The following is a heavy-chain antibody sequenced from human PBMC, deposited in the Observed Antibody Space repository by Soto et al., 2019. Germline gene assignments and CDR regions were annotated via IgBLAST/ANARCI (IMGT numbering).Heavy chain of an antibody. CDR3: ARGFDTVTTTYPLDY. CDR1: GFTFSSYS. CDR2: IRSNRSNK. Sequence: QPGGSLRLSCAASGFTFSSYSMNWVRQAPGKGLERVSDIRSNRSNKYYADSVKGRFTISRDNSKNTLYLQMNSLRAEDTAVYYCARGFDTVTTTYPLDYWGQGTLVTVSS. D-gene: IGHD4-4*01. V-gene: IGHV3-48*01. J-gene: IGHJ4*02.